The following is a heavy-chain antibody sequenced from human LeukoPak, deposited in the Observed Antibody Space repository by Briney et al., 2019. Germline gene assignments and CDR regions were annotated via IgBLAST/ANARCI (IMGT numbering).Heavy chain of an antibody. CDR1: DGSISNYY. CDR2: IYPSGST. Sequence: SETLSLTCSVSDGSISNYYWSWIRQPAGKGLECIGRIYPSGSTNYKPSLKSRVTMSIDKSKNQFSLKLSSVTAADTAVYYCAREREGIVIVPPARGAFDIWGQGTMVTVSS. J-gene: IGHJ3*02. D-gene: IGHD2-2*01. CDR3: AREREGIVIVPPARGAFDI. V-gene: IGHV4-4*07.